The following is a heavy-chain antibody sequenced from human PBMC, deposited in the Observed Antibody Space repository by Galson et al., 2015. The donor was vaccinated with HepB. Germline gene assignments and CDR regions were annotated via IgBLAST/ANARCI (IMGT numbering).Heavy chain of an antibody. CDR3: ASSNSGRRYYYYYYGMDV. CDR1: GGTFSSYA. J-gene: IGHJ6*02. CDR2: IIPIFGTA. Sequence: SVKVSCKASGGTFSSYAISWVRQAPGQGLEWMGGIIPIFGTANYAQKFQGRVTITADKSTSTAYMELSSLRSEDTAVYYCASSNSGRRYYYYYYGMDVWGQGTTVTVSS. V-gene: IGHV1-69*06. D-gene: IGHD1-26*01.